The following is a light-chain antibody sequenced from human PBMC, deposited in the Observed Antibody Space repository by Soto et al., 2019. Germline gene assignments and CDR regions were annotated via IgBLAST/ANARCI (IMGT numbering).Light chain of an antibody. V-gene: IGKV1-39*01. Sequence: DVHLTQSPSSLSASIGDTVTISCRSSQSITTSLNWYQQKPGKPPALLIYGSSARQIGVPHRFSASGSGTDFTLTITRLQHEDFATYYCQQSYSLPRTFGQGTKMDLK. CDR3: QQSYSLPRT. CDR1: QSITTS. CDR2: GSS. J-gene: IGKJ1*01.